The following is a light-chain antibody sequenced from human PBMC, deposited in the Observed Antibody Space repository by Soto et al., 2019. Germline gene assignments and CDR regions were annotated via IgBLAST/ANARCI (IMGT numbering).Light chain of an antibody. V-gene: IGKV1-9*01. CDR2: AAS. CDR1: QGLSSY. CDR3: HQLNSYPIT. Sequence: IQLTQSPSSLSASVGDRVTITCRASQGLSSYLAWYQQKPGRAPNLLISAASTLQGGVPSRCSGSGSGTDFTLTISSLQPEEFATYDCHQLNSYPITFGQGTRLENK. J-gene: IGKJ5*01.